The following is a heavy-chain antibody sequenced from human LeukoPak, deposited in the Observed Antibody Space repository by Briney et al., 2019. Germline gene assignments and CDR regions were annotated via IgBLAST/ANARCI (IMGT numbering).Heavy chain of an antibody. V-gene: IGHV3-48*03. CDR1: GFTFSSYE. D-gene: IGHD6-13*01. Sequence: GGSLRLSCAASGFTFSSYEMNWVRQAPGKGLEWVSYISSSGSTIYYADSVKGRFTISRDNAKNSLYLQMNSLRAEDTAVYYCARDHSSSWRKVDIWGQGTMVTVSS. CDR2: ISSSGSTI. CDR3: ARDHSSSWRKVDI. J-gene: IGHJ3*02.